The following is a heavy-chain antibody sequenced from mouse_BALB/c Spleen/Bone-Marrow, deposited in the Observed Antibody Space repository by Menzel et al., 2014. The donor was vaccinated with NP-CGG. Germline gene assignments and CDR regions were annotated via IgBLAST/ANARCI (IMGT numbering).Heavy chain of an antibody. Sequence: VQLQQSGAELVKPGASVKLSCTASGFNIKDTYMHWVNQRPEQGLEWIGRIDPANGNTKYDPKFQGKATITADTSSNTAYLQLSSLTSEDTAVYYCASYRYAWYFDVWGAGTTVTVSS. CDR3: ASYRYAWYFDV. V-gene: IGHV14-3*02. CDR1: GFNIKDTY. CDR2: IDPANGNT. J-gene: IGHJ1*01. D-gene: IGHD2-14*01.